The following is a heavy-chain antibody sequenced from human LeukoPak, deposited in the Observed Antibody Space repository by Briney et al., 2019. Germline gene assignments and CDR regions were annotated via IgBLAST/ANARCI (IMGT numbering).Heavy chain of an antibody. CDR3: ARELENPLGWFDP. V-gene: IGHV3-33*01. Sequence: GGPLRLSCAASGFTFNRHGMHWVRQAPGKGLEWVAVIWYDGSNKYYADSVKGRFTISRDDSKNTLYLQMNSLRAEDTAVYYCARELENPLGWFDPWGQGTLVTVSS. D-gene: IGHD1-14*01. J-gene: IGHJ5*02. CDR2: IWYDGSNK. CDR1: GFTFNRHG.